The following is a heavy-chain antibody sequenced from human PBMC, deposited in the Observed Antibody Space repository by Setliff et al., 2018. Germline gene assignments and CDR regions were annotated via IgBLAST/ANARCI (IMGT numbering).Heavy chain of an antibody. CDR3: ARTWITGGDPFEV. V-gene: IGHV2-5*02. J-gene: IGHJ3*01. D-gene: IGHD7-27*01. Sequence: ESGPTLVNPTQTLTLTCTVSGFSLNTNEVGVGWIRQPPGKAPEWLALIYWDDDKKYSPFLQSRLTITRDTSKNQVVLTLSNMDPVDTGTYYCARTWITGGDPFEVWGQGTMVTVSS. CDR1: GFSLNTNEVG. CDR2: IYWDDDK.